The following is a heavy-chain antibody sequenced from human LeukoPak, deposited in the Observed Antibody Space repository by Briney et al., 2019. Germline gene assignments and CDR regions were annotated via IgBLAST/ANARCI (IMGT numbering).Heavy chain of an antibody. V-gene: IGHV3-30*18. J-gene: IGHJ4*02. CDR3: AKVGQWFGTPFDY. CDR1: GFTFSSYA. CDR2: ISYDGSNK. Sequence: GGSLRLSCAASGFTFSSYAMHWVRQAPGKGLEWVAVISYDGSNKYYADSVKGRFTISRDNSMDTLYLQVNSLRAEDTAVYYCAKVGQWFGTPFDYWGQGTLVIVSS. D-gene: IGHD3-10*01.